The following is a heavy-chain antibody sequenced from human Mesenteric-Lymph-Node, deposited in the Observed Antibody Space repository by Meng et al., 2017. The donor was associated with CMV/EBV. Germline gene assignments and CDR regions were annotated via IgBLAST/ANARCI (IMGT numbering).Heavy chain of an antibody. CDR2: ISSSSSTI. CDR1: GFSFSRYS. CDR3: ARASGWLYDY. Sequence: GESLKISCAASGFSFSRYSMNWIRQAPGKGLEWISYISSSSSTIDYADSVKGRFTISRDNTKNSLYLLMNNLGAEDTAVYYCARASGWLYDYWGQGTLVTVSS. V-gene: IGHV3-48*04. J-gene: IGHJ4*02. D-gene: IGHD3-22*01.